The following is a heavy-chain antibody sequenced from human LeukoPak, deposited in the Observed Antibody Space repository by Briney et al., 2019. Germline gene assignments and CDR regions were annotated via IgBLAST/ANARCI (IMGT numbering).Heavy chain of an antibody. CDR1: GFTFRSYA. J-gene: IGHJ3*02. V-gene: IGHV3-23*01. CDR3: AKDLGGIVVALGGAFDI. Sequence: GGSLRLSCAASGFTFRSYAMRWVRQAPGKGLEWVSAISGSGGSTYYADSVKGRFTISRDNSKKTLYLQMNSLRAEDTAVYYCAKDLGGIVVALGGAFDIWGQGTMVTVSS. D-gene: IGHD2-15*01. CDR2: ISGSGGST.